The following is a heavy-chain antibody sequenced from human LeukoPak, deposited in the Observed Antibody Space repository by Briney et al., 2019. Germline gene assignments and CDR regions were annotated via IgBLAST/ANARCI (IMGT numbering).Heavy chain of an antibody. V-gene: IGHV3-48*01. Sequence: GGSLRLSCAASGFTFSSYGMNWVRQGPGKGLEWVSYISSSSSTIYYADSVKGRFTISRDNAKNSLYLQMNSLRAEDTAVYYCARYYDSSGYYYFDYWGQGTLVTVSS. CDR2: ISSSSSTI. CDR3: ARYYDSSGYYYFDY. D-gene: IGHD3-22*01. J-gene: IGHJ4*02. CDR1: GFTFSSYG.